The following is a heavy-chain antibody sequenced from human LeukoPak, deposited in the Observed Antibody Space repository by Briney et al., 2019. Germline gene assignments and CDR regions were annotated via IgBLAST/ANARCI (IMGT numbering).Heavy chain of an antibody. J-gene: IGHJ6*03. CDR2: IIPIFGTA. CDR1: GGTFSSYA. CDR3: ARDREPYYDFWSGPPGYMDV. D-gene: IGHD3-3*01. Sequence: SVKVSCKASGGTFSSYAISWARQAPGQGLEWMGRIIPIFGTANYAQKFQGRVTITTDESTSTAYMELSSLRSEDTAVYYCARDREPYYDFWSGPPGYMDVWGKGTTVTVSS. V-gene: IGHV1-69*05.